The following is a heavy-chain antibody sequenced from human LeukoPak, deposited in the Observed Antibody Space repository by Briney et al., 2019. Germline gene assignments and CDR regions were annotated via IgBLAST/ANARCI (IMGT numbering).Heavy chain of an antibody. CDR1: GFTVSNNC. Sequence: PGGSLRLSCAASGFTVSNNCVNWVRQAPGKGLKWVSVICSGGSTNYADSVKGRFTISRDNSKNTLYLQMNSLRAEDTAVYYCARDSPRTGGGGSHFDYWGQGTLVTVSS. D-gene: IGHD1-1*01. J-gene: IGHJ4*02. CDR3: ARDSPRTGGGGSHFDY. CDR2: ICSGGST. V-gene: IGHV3-66*01.